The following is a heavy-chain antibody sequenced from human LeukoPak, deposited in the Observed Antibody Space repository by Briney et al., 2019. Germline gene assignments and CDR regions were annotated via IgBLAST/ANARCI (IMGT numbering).Heavy chain of an antibody. Sequence: GESLKTSCKGSGYSFTSFWIAWVRQMPGKGLEWMGIIHPGDSDTRYSPSFQGQVTISADKSISTAYLQWSSLKVSDTAMYYCARPPGYGTSSPLDYWGQGTLVTVSS. CDR1: GYSFTSFW. CDR2: IHPGDSDT. CDR3: ARPPGYGTSSPLDY. V-gene: IGHV5-51*01. D-gene: IGHD2-15*01. J-gene: IGHJ4*02.